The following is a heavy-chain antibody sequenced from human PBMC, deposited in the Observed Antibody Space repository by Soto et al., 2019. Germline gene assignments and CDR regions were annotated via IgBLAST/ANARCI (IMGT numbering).Heavy chain of an antibody. CDR2: INPSGGDT. CDR3: ARTTIAAASPFQH. Sequence: QVQLVQSGTEVMKPGASVKVSCRVSGYTFSDYYMHWVRQAPGQGVEWMGVINPSGGDTTYAPKFQGRVTMTRDTSTSMVYMELSSLRSDDTAVYYGARTTIAAASPFQHWGQGTLVIVSS. J-gene: IGHJ1*01. D-gene: IGHD6-13*01. CDR1: GYTFSDYY. V-gene: IGHV1-46*01.